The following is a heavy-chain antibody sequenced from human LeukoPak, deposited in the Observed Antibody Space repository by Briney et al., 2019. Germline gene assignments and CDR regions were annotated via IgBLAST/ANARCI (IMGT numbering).Heavy chain of an antibody. CDR1: GFTFSSYA. CDR3: ARSNFPIQYFDWSQTGYYGMDV. V-gene: IGHV3-30*01. D-gene: IGHD3-9*01. Sequence: QPGRSLRLSCAASGFTFSSYAMHWVRQAPGKGLEWVAVISYDGSTKYYADSVKGRFTISRDNSKNTLYLQMNSLRAEDTAVYYCARSNFPIQYFDWSQTGYYGMDVWGKGTTVTVSS. CDR2: ISYDGSTK. J-gene: IGHJ6*04.